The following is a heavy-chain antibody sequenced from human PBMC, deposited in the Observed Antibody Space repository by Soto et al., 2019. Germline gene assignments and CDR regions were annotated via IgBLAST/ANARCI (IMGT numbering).Heavy chain of an antibody. D-gene: IGHD6-13*01. V-gene: IGHV3-23*01. J-gene: IGHJ4*02. CDR2: VSGSGLYT. CDR1: GFTFDTYA. CDR3: AKDLIAATGTPSYYFDS. Sequence: EVQLLESGGGLVQPGGSLRLSCVASGFTFDTYAFSWVRQAPGKGLEWVSTVSGSGLYTYYTDSVKGRFTISRDNPRNTLYLQMNSLRLEDTAVYFCAKDLIAATGTPSYYFDSWGQGTLVTVSS.